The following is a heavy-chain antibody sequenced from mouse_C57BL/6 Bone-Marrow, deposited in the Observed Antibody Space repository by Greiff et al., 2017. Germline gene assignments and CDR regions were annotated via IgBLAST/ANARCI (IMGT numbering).Heavy chain of an antibody. V-gene: IGHV1-55*01. CDR1: GYTFTSYW. J-gene: IGHJ1*03. D-gene: IGHD1-1*01. CDR3: AMGTTVVGGYFDV. CDR2: IYPGSGST. Sequence: VQLQQPGAELVKPGASVKMSCKASGYTFTSYWITWVKQRPGQGLEWIGDIYPGSGSTNYNEKFKSKATLTVDTSSSTAYMQLSSLTSEDSAVYYCAMGTTVVGGYFDVWGTGTTVTVSS.